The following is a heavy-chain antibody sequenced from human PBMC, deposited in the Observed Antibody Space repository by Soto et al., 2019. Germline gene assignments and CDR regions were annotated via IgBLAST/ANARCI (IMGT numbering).Heavy chain of an antibody. V-gene: IGHV2-5*01. J-gene: IGHJ4*02. CDR1: GFSLKTSGVG. D-gene: IGHD3-9*01. Sequence: QITLKESGPTLMKPTQTLTLTCTFSGFSLKTSGVGVGWIRQPPGKAPEWLALLYWNDDKRYSPSLENRLTITTHTSRNRVVLTMTNVDPEDTATYYCAHSARYYDILSGSYYPRNFDYWGQGTLITVSS. CDR3: AHSARYYDILSGSYYPRNFDY. CDR2: LYWNDDK.